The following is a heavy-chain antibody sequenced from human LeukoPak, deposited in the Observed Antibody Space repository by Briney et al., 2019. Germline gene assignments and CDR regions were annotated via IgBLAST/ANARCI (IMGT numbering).Heavy chain of an antibody. D-gene: IGHD6-6*01. V-gene: IGHV3-7*01. J-gene: IGHJ4*02. CDR3: ARGPSIAARPNY. CDR1: GFTFSSYW. CDR2: IKQDGSEK. Sequence: PGGSLRLSCAASGFTFSSYWMRWVRQAPGKGREWVANIKQDGSEKYYVDSVKGRFTISRDNAKNSLYLQMNSLRAEDTAVYYCARGPSIAARPNYWGQGTLVTVSS.